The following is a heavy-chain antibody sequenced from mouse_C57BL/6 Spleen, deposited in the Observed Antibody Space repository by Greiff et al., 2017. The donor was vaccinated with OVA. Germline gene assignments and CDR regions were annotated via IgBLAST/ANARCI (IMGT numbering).Heavy chain of an antibody. CDR1: GFNIKDDY. CDR3: TTGGSSCFDY. CDR2: IDPENGDT. V-gene: IGHV14-4*01. D-gene: IGHD1-1*01. Sequence: DVQLQESGAELVRPGASVKLSCTASGFNIKDDYMHWVKQRPEQGLEWIGWIDPENGDTEYASKFQGKATITADTSSNTAYLQLSSLTSEDTAVYYCTTGGSSCFDYWGQGTTLTVSS. J-gene: IGHJ2*01.